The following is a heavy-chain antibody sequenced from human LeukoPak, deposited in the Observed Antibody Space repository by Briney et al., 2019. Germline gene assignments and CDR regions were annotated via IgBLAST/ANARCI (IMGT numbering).Heavy chain of an antibody. CDR3: ARSPFWYSSGWYVDY. J-gene: IGHJ4*02. Sequence: TGGSLRLSCAASGFSFSSYRMNWVRQAPGKGLEWVSSVSNSGDYIHYADSVKGRFTISRDNSKNSLYLQMNSLRAEDTAVYYCARSPFWYSSGWYVDYWGQGTLVTVSS. V-gene: IGHV3-21*06. CDR1: GFSFSSYR. D-gene: IGHD6-19*01. CDR2: VSNSGDYI.